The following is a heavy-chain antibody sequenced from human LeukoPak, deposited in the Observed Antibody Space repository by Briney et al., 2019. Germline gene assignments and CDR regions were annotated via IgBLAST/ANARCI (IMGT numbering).Heavy chain of an antibody. V-gene: IGHV4-34*01. CDR2: INHSGST. D-gene: IGHD6-19*01. J-gene: IGHJ4*02. Sequence: SETLSLTCAVYGGSFSGYYWSWIRQPPGKGLEWIGEINHSGSTNYNPSLKSRVTISVDTSKNQFSLKLSSVTAADTAVYYCAAVGLAGMIDYWGQGTLVTVSS. CDR1: GGSFSGYY. CDR3: AAVGLAGMIDY.